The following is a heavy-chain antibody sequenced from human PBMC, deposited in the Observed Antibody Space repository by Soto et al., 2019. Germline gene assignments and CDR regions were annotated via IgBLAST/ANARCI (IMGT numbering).Heavy chain of an antibody. D-gene: IGHD3-3*01. J-gene: IGHJ6*02. V-gene: IGHV1-69*12. Sequence: QVQLVQSGAEVKKPGSSVKVSCKASGGTFSSYAISWLRQAPGQGLEGMGGIIPIFGTANYAQKVQGRVTITADESTSTAYMELSSLRSEDTAVYYCARGGRLWSGYYTGGPPKPSGMDVWGQGTTVTVSS. CDR3: ARGGRLWSGYYTGGPPKPSGMDV. CDR1: GGTFSSYA. CDR2: IIPIFGTA.